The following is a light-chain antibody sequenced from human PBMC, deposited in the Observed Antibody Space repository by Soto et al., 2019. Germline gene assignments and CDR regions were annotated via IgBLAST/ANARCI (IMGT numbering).Light chain of an antibody. V-gene: IGLV2-14*02. CDR1: SSDVGSYNL. Sequence: QSALTQPASVSGSPGQSITISCTGTSSDVGSYNLVSWYQQHPGKAPKFMIYEVNKRPSGVSSRFSGSKSGNTASLTISGLQAEDEADYYCCSYTSTSTYVFGTGTKLTVL. J-gene: IGLJ1*01. CDR3: CSYTSTSTYV. CDR2: EVN.